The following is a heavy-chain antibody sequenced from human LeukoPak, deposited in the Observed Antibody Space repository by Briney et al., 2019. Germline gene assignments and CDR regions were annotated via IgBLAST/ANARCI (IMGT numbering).Heavy chain of an antibody. CDR3: ARDPKGIAVGYFDY. D-gene: IGHD6-19*01. J-gene: IGHJ4*02. CDR2: ISSSSSYI. Sequence: PGGSLRLSCAASGFTFSSYSMNWVRQAPGKGLEWVSSISSSSSYIYYADSVKGRFTISRDNSKNTLYLQMNSLRAEDTAVYYCARDPKGIAVGYFDYWGQGTLVTVSS. CDR1: GFTFSSYS. V-gene: IGHV3-21*01.